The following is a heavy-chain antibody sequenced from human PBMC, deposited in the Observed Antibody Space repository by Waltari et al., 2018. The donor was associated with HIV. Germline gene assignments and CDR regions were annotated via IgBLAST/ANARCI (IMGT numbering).Heavy chain of an antibody. CDR2: ISNDGSSK. Sequence: QVQLVESGGGVVQPGRSRRLSCAASGFTFIRFGMTWNRQAPGKGLGWVAVISNDGSSKYYADSVKGRFTISRDNSKNTLYLHMNSLRAEDTAVYYCASPFYSDSTTYYYGLDYWGQGTLVTVSS. CDR1: GFTFIRFG. J-gene: IGHJ4*02. D-gene: IGHD3-22*01. V-gene: IGHV3-30-3*01. CDR3: ASPFYSDSTTYYYGLDY.